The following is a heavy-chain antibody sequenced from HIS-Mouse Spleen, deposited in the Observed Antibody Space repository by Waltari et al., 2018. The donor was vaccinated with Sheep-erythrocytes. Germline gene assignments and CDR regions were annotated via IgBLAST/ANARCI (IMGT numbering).Heavy chain of an antibody. D-gene: IGHD1-26*01. J-gene: IGHJ4*02. Sequence: EVQLAESGGGLVQPEGSLRLLCGDHGFPFSSYSMNRVRQAPGKGLEWVSSISSISSYIYYADSVKGRFTISRDNAKNSLYLQMNSLRAEDTAVYYCARVASGATFDYWGQGTLVTVSS. CDR2: ISSISSYI. CDR1: GFPFSSYS. CDR3: ARVASGATFDY. V-gene: IGHV3-21*01.